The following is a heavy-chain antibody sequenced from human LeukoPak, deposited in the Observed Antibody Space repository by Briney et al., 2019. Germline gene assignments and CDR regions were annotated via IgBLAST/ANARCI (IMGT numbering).Heavy chain of an antibody. CDR2: ISSSSSTI. CDR1: GFTFSSYS. J-gene: IGHJ3*02. CDR3: ARDRDGSGSYYTDAFDI. Sequence: PGGSLRLSCAASGFTFSSYSMNWVRQAPGKGLEWVSYISSSSSTIYYADSVKGRFTISRDNAKNSLYLQMNSLRAEDTAVYYCARDRDGSGSYYTDAFDIWGQGTMVTVSS. V-gene: IGHV3-48*04. D-gene: IGHD3-10*01.